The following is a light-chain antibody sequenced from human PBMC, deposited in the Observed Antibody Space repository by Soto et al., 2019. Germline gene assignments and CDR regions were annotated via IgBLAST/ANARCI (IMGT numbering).Light chain of an antibody. J-gene: IGKJ2*01. CDR3: QQVNSYPPT. V-gene: IGKV1-9*01. CDR1: QGIYNH. CDR2: GAS. Sequence: IQLTQSPSSLSASIGERVTITCRASQGIYNHFAWYQQKPGTAPRLLIYGASTLQTGVPSRFSGSGSGTDFTLTISSLQPEDFATYYCQQVNSYPPTFGQGTKLEI.